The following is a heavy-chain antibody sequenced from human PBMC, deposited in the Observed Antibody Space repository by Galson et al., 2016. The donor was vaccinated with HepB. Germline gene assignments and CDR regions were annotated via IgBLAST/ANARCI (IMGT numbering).Heavy chain of an antibody. CDR2: IYSAGST. CDR1: GFTVSSNY. V-gene: IGHV3-66*02. Sequence: SLRLSCAASGFTVSSNYMTWVRQAPGKGLEWVSLIYSAGSTYYADSVMGRFTISRDDSKNTLYLQMNSLRAEDTALYYCARGQAPTYSDFWSGSSSPHYYYGMDVWGNGTTVTVSS. CDR3: ARGQAPTYSDFWSGSSSPHYYYGMDV. D-gene: IGHD3-3*01. J-gene: IGHJ6*04.